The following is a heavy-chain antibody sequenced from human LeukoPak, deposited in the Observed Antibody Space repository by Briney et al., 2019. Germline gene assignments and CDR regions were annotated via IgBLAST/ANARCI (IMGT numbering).Heavy chain of an antibody. CDR3: ATPDGSIAARPGRVTDPFDY. Sequence: SVKVSCKASGGTFSSYAISWVRQAPGQGLEWMGRIIPILGIANYAQKFQGRVTITADKSTSTAYMELSSLGSEDTAVYYCATPDGSIAARPGRVTDPFDYWGQGTLVTVSS. J-gene: IGHJ4*02. CDR1: GGTFSSYA. V-gene: IGHV1-69*04. D-gene: IGHD6-6*01. CDR2: IIPILGIA.